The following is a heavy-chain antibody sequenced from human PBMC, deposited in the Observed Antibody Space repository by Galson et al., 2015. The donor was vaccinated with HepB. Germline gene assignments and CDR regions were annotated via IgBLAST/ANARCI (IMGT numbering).Heavy chain of an antibody. J-gene: IGHJ4*02. V-gene: IGHV6-1*01. CDR2: TYYRSKWYN. CDR1: GDSVSSNSAA. CDR3: ARQLAYCVANTCQIFFDY. D-gene: IGHD2-21*01. Sequence: CAISGDSVSSNSAAWNWIRQSPSRGLEWLGRTYYRSKWYNSYAVSVKSRITINLDTTKNQFSLQLNSVTPEDTAIYYCARQLAYCVANTCQIFFDYWGQGTLVTVSS.